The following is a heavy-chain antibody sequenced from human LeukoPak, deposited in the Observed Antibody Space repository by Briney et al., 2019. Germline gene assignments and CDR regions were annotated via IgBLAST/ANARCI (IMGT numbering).Heavy chain of an antibody. D-gene: IGHD5-18*01. V-gene: IGHV4-4*07. CDR1: GGSISSYY. CDR3: ARDGSGYSYRYFYFDY. J-gene: IGHJ4*02. Sequence: SETLSLTCTVSGGSISSYYWSWIRQPAGKGLEWIGRIYTSGSTNYNPSLKSRVTMSVDTSKNQFSLKLSSVTAADTAVYYCARDGSGYSYRYFYFDYWGQGSLVTVSS. CDR2: IYTSGST.